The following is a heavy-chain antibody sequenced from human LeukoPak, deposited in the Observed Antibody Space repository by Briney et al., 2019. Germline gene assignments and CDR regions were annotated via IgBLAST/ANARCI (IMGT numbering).Heavy chain of an antibody. CDR3: ARLFSRWLQSHFDY. Sequence: HPGRSLRLSCAASGFTFSSYAMHCVRQAPGKGLEWVAVISYDGSNKYYADSVKGRFTISRDNSKNTLYLQMNSLRAEHTAVYYCARLFSRWLQSHFDYWGQGTLVTVSS. V-gene: IGHV3-30-3*01. CDR1: GFTFSSYA. D-gene: IGHD5-12*01. CDR2: ISYDGSNK. J-gene: IGHJ4*02.